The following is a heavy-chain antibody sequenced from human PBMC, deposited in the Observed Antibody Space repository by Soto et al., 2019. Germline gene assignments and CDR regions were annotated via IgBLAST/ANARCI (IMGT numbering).Heavy chain of an antibody. D-gene: IGHD1-7*01. CDR3: ARDNFVELRGTCFDP. CDR2: IIPMSGSP. V-gene: IGHV1-69*01. Sequence: QVHLEQSGTEVKKPGSSAKVSCKASGDTFKSYSINWIRQAPGQGLEWMGGIIPMSGSPDYAQKFQGRVTITADESTSTVYMELSSLRSEDTAIYYCARDNFVELRGTCFDPWGQGTLVIVSS. CDR1: GDTFKSYS. J-gene: IGHJ5*02.